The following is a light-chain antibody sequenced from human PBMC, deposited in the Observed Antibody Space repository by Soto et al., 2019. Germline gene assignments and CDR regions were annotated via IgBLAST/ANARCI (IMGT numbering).Light chain of an antibody. CDR2: GAS. Sequence: ELVLTQSPGTLCLSPGERATLSCGAGQSVSFNYLAWYQQKPGQAPRLLISGASSRATGIPDRFIGSGSGTDFTLTISRLEPEEFAVYYCQHYGGSPITFGQGTRLEIK. J-gene: IGKJ5*01. CDR3: QHYGGSPIT. V-gene: IGKV3-20*01. CDR1: QSVSFNY.